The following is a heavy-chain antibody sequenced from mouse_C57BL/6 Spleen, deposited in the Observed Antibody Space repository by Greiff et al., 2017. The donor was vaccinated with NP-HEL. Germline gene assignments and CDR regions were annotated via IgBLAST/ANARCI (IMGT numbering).Heavy chain of an antibody. J-gene: IGHJ1*03. CDR3: ARYAHYWYFDV. CDR1: GFTFSDYG. Sequence: DVKLVESGVGLVKPGGSLKLSCAASGFTFSDYGMHWVRQAPEKGLEWVAYISSGSSTIYYADTVKGRFTISRDNAKNTLFLQMTSLRSEDTAMYYCARYAHYWYFDVWGTGTTVTVSS. V-gene: IGHV5-17*01. CDR2: ISSGSSTI.